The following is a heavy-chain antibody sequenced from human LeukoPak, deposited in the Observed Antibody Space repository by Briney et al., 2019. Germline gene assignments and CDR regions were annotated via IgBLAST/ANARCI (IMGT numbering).Heavy chain of an antibody. J-gene: IGHJ4*02. CDR1: GFTFSSYG. CDR3: ARDGYYYDSSGYYYVPTY. V-gene: IGHV3-30*03. CDR2: ISYDGSNK. Sequence: PGGSLRLSCAASGFTFSSYGMHWVRQAPGKGLEWVAVISYDGSNKYYADSVKGRFTISRDNSKNTLYLQMNSLRAEDTAVYYCARDGYYYDSSGYYYVPTYWGQGTLVTVSS. D-gene: IGHD3-22*01.